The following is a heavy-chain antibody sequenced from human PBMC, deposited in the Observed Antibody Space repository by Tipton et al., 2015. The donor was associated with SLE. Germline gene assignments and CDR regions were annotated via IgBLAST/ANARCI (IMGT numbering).Heavy chain of an antibody. Sequence: TLSLTCTVSGASIRSGNYYWSWIRQPAGEGLEWIGHIYTGGTTNYNPSVKSRASIAVDTSKNQFSLKLNSVTDADTAVYYCAREGERFLERGGAFDIWGQGTVVTVSS. CDR2: IYTGGTT. D-gene: IGHD3-3*01. CDR1: GASIRSGNYY. V-gene: IGHV4-61*09. J-gene: IGHJ3*02. CDR3: AREGERFLERGGAFDI.